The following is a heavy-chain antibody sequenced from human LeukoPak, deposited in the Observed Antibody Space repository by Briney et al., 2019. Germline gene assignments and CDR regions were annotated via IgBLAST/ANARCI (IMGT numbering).Heavy chain of an antibody. J-gene: IGHJ4*02. D-gene: IGHD2-2*01. CDR3: ARDYCSSTSCLFDY. CDR1: GFTFSSYS. Sequence: PGXSLRLSCAASGFTFSSYSMNWVRQAPGKGLEWVSYISSSSSTIYYADSVKGRFTISRDNSKNTLYLQMNSLRAEDTAVYYCARDYCSSTSCLFDYWGQGTLVTVSS. CDR2: ISSSSSTI. V-gene: IGHV3-48*01.